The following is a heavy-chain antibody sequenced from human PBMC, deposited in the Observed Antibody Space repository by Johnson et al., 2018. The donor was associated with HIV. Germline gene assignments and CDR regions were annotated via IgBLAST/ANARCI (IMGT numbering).Heavy chain of an antibody. CDR2: ISYDGSYE. J-gene: IGHJ3*02. V-gene: IGHV3-30*04. D-gene: IGHD3-10*01. Sequence: QVQLVESGGGVVQPGRSLRLSCAASGFTFSSYAMHWVRQAPGKGLEWVAVISYDGSYEYYADSVKGRFTISRDNFKNTLYLQMNSLRAEDTAVYYCAKPYGSGSYDAFDIWGQGTMVTVSS. CDR1: GFTFSSYA. CDR3: AKPYGSGSYDAFDI.